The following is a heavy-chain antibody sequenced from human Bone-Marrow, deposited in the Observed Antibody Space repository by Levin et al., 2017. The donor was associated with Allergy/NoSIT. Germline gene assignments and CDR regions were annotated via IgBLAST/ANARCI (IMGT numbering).Heavy chain of an antibody. D-gene: IGHD3-10*02. V-gene: IGHV1-24*01. J-gene: IGHJ3*02. Sequence: GGSLRLSCKVSGYTLTELSMHWVRQAPGKGLEWMGGFDPEDGETIYAQKFQGRVTMTEDTSTDTAYMELSSLRSEDTAVYYCATGLGSGSYYAGDAFDIWGQGTMVTVSS. CDR2: FDPEDGET. CDR3: ATGLGSGSYYAGDAFDI. CDR1: GYTLTELS.